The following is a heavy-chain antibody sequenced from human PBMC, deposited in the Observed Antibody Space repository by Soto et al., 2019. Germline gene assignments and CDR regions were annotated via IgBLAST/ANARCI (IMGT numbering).Heavy chain of an antibody. CDR1: GFTFSSYS. Sequence: GGSLRLSCAASGFTFSSYSMNWVRQAPGKGLEWVSSISSSSSYIYYADSVKGRFTISRDNAKNSLYLQMNSLRAEDTAVYYCARAPDIVVVLGAFDIWGQGTMVTVSS. V-gene: IGHV3-21*01. CDR3: ARAPDIVVVLGAFDI. CDR2: ISSSSSYI. J-gene: IGHJ3*02. D-gene: IGHD2-2*01.